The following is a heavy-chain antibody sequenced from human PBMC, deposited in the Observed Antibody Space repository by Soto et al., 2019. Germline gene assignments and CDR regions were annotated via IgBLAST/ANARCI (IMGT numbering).Heavy chain of an antibody. CDR2: MSANNGNT. Sequence: ASVKVSCKASGYTFTSYGISWVRQATGQGLEWMGWMSANNGNTNYAQKFQGRVTMTTNTSTSTAYMELSSLRSEDTAVYYCAKWGTGGNDAFDIWGQGTMVTVS. V-gene: IGHV1-18*01. CDR3: AKWGTGGNDAFDI. J-gene: IGHJ3*02. D-gene: IGHD2-8*01. CDR1: GYTFTSYG.